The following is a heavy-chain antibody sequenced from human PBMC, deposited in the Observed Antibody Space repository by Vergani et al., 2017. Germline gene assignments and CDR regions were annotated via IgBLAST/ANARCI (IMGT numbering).Heavy chain of an antibody. CDR2: ISSDGGST. CDR1: GFTFSTYA. Sequence: EVQLVESGGDLAQPGGSLTLSCVASGFTFSTYAMTWVRQAPGKGLEWVSTISSDGGSTYYADSVKGRFTISRDNSKNTLSLQMNSLTAEDTAIYYCAGPQGTSAYYYGGFDYWGQGILVTVSS. J-gene: IGHJ4*02. V-gene: IGHV3-23*04. CDR3: AGPQGTSAYYYGGFDY. D-gene: IGHD3-22*01.